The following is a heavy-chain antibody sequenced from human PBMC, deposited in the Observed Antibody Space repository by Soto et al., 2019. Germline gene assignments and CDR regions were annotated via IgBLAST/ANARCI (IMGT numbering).Heavy chain of an antibody. CDR1: GGSFSGYY. CDR3: ARGRVPRNYYYYYGMDV. D-gene: IGHD1-1*01. Sequence: SETLSLTCAVYGGSFSGYYWSWIRQPPGKGLEWIGEINHSGSTNYNPSLKSRVTISVDTSKNQFSLKLSSVTAADTAVYYCARGRVPRNYYYYYGMDVWGQGTTVTL. CDR2: INHSGST. J-gene: IGHJ6*02. V-gene: IGHV4-34*01.